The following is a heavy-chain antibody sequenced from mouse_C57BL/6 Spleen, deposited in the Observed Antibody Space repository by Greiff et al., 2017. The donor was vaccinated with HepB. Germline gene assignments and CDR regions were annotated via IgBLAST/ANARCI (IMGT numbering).Heavy chain of an antibody. Sequence: QVQLKESGAELMKPGASVKLSCKATGYTFTGYWIEWVKQRPGHGLEWIGEILPGSGSTNYNEKFKGKATFTADTSSNTAYMQLSSLTTEDSAIYYCARAGAPYYGSSYGYFDVWGTGTTVTVSS. CDR2: ILPGSGST. V-gene: IGHV1-9*01. J-gene: IGHJ1*03. CDR1: GYTFTGYW. D-gene: IGHD1-1*01. CDR3: ARAGAPYYGSSYGYFDV.